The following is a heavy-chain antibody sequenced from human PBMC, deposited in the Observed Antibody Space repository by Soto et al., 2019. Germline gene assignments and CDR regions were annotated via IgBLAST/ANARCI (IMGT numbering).Heavy chain of an antibody. Sequence: GGSLRLSCAASGFTFSNAWMNWVRQAPGKGLEWVGRIKSKTDGGTTDYAAPVKGRFTISRDDSKNTLYLQMNSLRTEDTAVYYCTTDRIVVVTNYYYGTDVWGQGTTVTVSS. CDR3: TTDRIVVVTNYYYGTDV. CDR2: IKSKTDGGTT. V-gene: IGHV3-15*07. D-gene: IGHD3-22*01. CDR1: GFTFSNAW. J-gene: IGHJ6*02.